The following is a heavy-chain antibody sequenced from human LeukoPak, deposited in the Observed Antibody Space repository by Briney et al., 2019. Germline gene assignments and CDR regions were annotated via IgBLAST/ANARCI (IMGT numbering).Heavy chain of an antibody. Sequence: SETLSLTCAVSGGSISSGGYTWSWIRQPPGKGLEWIGYIYHSGSTYYNPSLKSRVTISVDRSKNQFSLKLSSVTAADTAVYYCARGGSWFGELSYWGQGTLVTVSS. J-gene: IGHJ4*02. CDR3: ARGGSWFGELSY. CDR1: GGSISSGGYT. CDR2: IYHSGST. V-gene: IGHV4-30-2*01. D-gene: IGHD3-10*01.